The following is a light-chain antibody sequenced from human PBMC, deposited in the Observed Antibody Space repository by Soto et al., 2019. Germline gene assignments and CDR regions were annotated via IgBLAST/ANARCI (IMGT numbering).Light chain of an antibody. CDR3: CSYAGTTHV. CDR1: SSDIGGYSY. CDR2: DVS. J-gene: IGLJ1*01. V-gene: IGLV2-11*01. Sequence: QSALTQPPSVSGSPGQSVTISCTGTSSDIGGYSYVSWYQQLPGKAPKLMIYDVSKRPSGVPDRFSGSNSGNTASLTISGLQAEDEADYYCCSYAGTTHVFGTGTKLTVL.